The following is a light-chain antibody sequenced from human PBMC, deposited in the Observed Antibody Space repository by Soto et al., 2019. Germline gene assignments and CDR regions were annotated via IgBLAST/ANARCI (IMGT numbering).Light chain of an antibody. J-gene: IGKJ1*01. V-gene: IGKV1-5*01. CDR2: DAS. CDR3: QQYGSSPTWT. Sequence: DIQVTQSPPTLSASVGDRVTITCRASQTISTWMAWYQQKPGKAPKLLIYDASSLESGVPSRFSGSGSGTDFTLTISRLEPEDFAVYYCQQYGSSPTWTFGQGTKVDIK. CDR1: QTISTW.